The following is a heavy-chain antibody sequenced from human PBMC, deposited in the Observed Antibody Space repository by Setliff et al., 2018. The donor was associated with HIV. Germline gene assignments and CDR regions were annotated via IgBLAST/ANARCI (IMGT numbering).Heavy chain of an antibody. D-gene: IGHD3-22*01. CDR1: GYTFSSYD. Sequence: ASVKVSCKASGYTFSSYDINWVRQAPGQGLEWMGWISAYNGNTNYAQKLQGRVTMTTDTSTNTAYMELNNLKFEDTAVYYCARARRDSYDRGRRNHYYIDVWGKGTTVTVSS. CDR3: ARARRDSYDRGRRNHYYIDV. V-gene: IGHV1-18*01. CDR2: ISAYNGNT. J-gene: IGHJ6*03.